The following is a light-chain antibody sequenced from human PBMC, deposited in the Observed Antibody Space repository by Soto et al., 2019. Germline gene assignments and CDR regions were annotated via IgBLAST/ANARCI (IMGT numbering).Light chain of an antibody. Sequence: QSALTQPASVSGSPGQSITISCAGTSSDVGGYNYVSWYQQYPGKAPKLMIYDVNSRPSGVSNRFSGSKSGNTASLTISGLQAEDEAEYYCSSSTSSTTHVLFGGGTKVTVL. CDR1: SSDVGGYNY. CDR3: SSSTSSTTHVL. CDR2: DVN. J-gene: IGLJ2*01. V-gene: IGLV2-14*01.